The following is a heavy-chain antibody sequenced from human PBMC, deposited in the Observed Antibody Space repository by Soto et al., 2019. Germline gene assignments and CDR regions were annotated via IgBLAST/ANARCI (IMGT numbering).Heavy chain of an antibody. CDR1: GGTFSSYT. CDR3: AREKQLVHCYYGMDV. D-gene: IGHD6-13*01. CDR2: IIPILGIA. Sequence: QVQLVQSGAEVKKPGSSVKVSCKASGGTFSSYTISWVRQAPGQGLEWMGRIIPILGIANYAQKFQGRVTITADKSTSTAYMELSSLRSEDTAVYYCAREKQLVHCYYGMDVWGQGTTVTVSS. J-gene: IGHJ6*02. V-gene: IGHV1-69*08.